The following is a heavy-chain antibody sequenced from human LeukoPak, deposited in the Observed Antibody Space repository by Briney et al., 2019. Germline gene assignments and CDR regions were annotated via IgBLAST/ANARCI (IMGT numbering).Heavy chain of an antibody. V-gene: IGHV3-53*01. CDR3: ARDLPGGYGSGNGAFDI. CDR1: GFTASSNY. CDR2: IYSGGST. D-gene: IGHD3-10*01. Sequence: GGSLRLSCAASGFTASSNYMSWVRQAPGKGLEWVSVIYSGGSTYYADSVKGRFTISRDNSKNTLYLQMNSLRAEDTAVYYCARDLPGGYGSGNGAFDIWGQGTMVTVSS. J-gene: IGHJ3*02.